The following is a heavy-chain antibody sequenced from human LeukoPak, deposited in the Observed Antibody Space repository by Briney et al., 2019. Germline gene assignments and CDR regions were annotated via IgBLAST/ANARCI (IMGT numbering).Heavy chain of an antibody. CDR3: AKSFSGTYPGLDY. CDR2: IYSSGTI. V-gene: IGHV4-59*08. Sequence: NPSETLSLTCTVSSGSISSYYWSWIRQPPGKGLEWLGYIYSSGTINFNPSLKSRLTMSVDTSKNQFSLKLSSVTAADTAVYYCAKSFSGTYPGLDYWGQGTLVTVSS. D-gene: IGHD3-10*01. J-gene: IGHJ4*02. CDR1: SGSISSYY.